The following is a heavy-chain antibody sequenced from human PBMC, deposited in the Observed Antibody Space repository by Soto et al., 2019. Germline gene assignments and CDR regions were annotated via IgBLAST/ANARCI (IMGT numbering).Heavy chain of an antibody. Sequence: QVQLVQSGAEEKKPGASVKVSCKASGYTFTSYAMHWVRQAPGQRLEWMGWINAGNGNTKYSHKFQGRDTITRDTSARPAYMELSSLTSEDTAVYYCATSYRGYDYHYYYGMDVWGQVTTVTVSS. CDR3: ATSYRGYDYHYYYGMDV. V-gene: IGHV1-3*05. J-gene: IGHJ6*02. CDR1: GYTFTSYA. CDR2: INAGNGNT. D-gene: IGHD5-12*01.